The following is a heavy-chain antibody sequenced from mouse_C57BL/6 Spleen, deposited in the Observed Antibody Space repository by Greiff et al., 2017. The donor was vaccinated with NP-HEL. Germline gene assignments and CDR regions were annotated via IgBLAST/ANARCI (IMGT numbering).Heavy chain of an antibody. D-gene: IGHD3-2*02. V-gene: IGHV1-59*01. J-gene: IGHJ2*01. CDR1: GYTFTSYW. CDR2: IDPSDSYT. CDR3: ARERAAQADFDY. Sequence: VQLQQPGAELVRPGTSVKLSCKASGYTFTSYWMHWVKQRPGQGLEWIGVIDPSDSYTNYNQKFKGKATLTVDTSSSTAYMQLSCLTSEDSAVYYCARERAAQADFDYWGQGTTLTVSS.